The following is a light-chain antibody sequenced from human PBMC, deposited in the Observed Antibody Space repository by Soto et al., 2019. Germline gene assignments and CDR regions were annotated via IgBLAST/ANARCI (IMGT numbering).Light chain of an antibody. V-gene: IGLV1-47*01. CDR2: SNN. CDR3: TAWDDTLRGPL. Sequence: QSVLTQPPSASGTPGQRVTISCSGSSSDIGSNYVYWYQQLPGPATKLLIYSNNRRPAGVPDRFSGSKSGPSASLAISGVRSEDEADYYCTAWDDTLRGPLFGGGTKLTV. J-gene: IGLJ2*01. CDR1: SSDIGSNY.